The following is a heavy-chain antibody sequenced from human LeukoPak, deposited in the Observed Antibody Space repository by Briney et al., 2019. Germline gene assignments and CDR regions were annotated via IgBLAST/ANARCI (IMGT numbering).Heavy chain of an antibody. Sequence: SETLSLTCTVSGDSISNYYWSWIRQPAGKGLEWIGRIYTSGSTNYNPSLKSRVTMSVDTSKNQFSLKLSSVTAADTAMYYCARSVVGYDNFDYWGQGTLVTVSS. CDR3: ARSVVGYDNFDY. CDR2: IYTSGST. V-gene: IGHV4-4*07. J-gene: IGHJ4*02. D-gene: IGHD5-18*01. CDR1: GDSISNYY.